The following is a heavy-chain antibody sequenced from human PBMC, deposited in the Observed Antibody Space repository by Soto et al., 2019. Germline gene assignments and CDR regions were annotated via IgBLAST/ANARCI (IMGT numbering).Heavy chain of an antibody. CDR3: ARGGCEGGYCLEAPRGFAI. CDR2: IRTDGSIT. J-gene: IGHJ3*02. D-gene: IGHD2-21*02. CDR1: GFTFSNYW. Sequence: EVQLVESGGGLVQPGGSLRLSCVASGFTFSNYWMHWVRQAPGEGLVWVSRIRTDGSITDYADSVKGRFTIARDNAKSTLYLQMNSLRAEDTAVYYCARGGCEGGYCLEAPRGFAIWGQGTTVTVSS. V-gene: IGHV3-74*01.